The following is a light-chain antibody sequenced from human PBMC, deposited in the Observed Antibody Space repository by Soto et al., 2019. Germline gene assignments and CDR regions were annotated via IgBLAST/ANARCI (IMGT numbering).Light chain of an antibody. CDR1: QSISSY. Sequence: DIQMTQSPSSLSASVGDRVTITCRASQSISSYLNWYQQKPGKAPKLLIYAASSLQSGVTSRFSGSGSGTDVTLTISSLQPEDFATYYFQQSYSTPWTFGQGTKVEIK. CDR2: AAS. J-gene: IGKJ1*01. CDR3: QQSYSTPWT. V-gene: IGKV1-39*01.